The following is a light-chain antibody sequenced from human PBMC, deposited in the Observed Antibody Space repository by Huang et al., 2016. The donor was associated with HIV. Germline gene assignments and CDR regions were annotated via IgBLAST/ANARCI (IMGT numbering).Light chain of an antibody. CDR3: QHRWT. CDR1: QRINNW. Sequence: DIQMTQSPPTLSAFVGDRVTITCRASQRINNWLAWYQQKFGQAPKLLISKASNLENDVSSRCSGNGSGTEFTLTISSLQPDDLATYYCQHRWTFGQGTKVKI. J-gene: IGKJ1*01. V-gene: IGKV1-5*03. CDR2: KAS.